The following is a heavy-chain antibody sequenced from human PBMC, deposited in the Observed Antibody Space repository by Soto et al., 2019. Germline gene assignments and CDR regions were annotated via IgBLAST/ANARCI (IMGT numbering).Heavy chain of an antibody. D-gene: IGHD3-9*01. V-gene: IGHV4-38-2*02. CDR3: ARDSEDYDILTGYPTQGAFDI. CDR1: GYSISSGYY. Sequence: PWETLSLTCAVSGYSISSGYYWGWIRQPPGKGLEWIGSIYHSGSTYYNPSLKSRVTISVDTSKNQLSLKLSSVTAADTAVYYYARDSEDYDILTGYPTQGAFDIWGQGTMVTVSS. CDR2: IYHSGST. J-gene: IGHJ3*02.